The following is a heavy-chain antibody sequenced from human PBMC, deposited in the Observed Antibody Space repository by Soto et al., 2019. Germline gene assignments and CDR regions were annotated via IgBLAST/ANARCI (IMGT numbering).Heavy chain of an antibody. CDR1: GGSVSSGSYY. D-gene: IGHD6-13*01. V-gene: IGHV4-61*01. CDR3: ARTPLTSSSWSLQPYYYYYYGMDV. CDR2: IYYSGST. J-gene: IGHJ6*02. Sequence: PSETLSLTCTVSGGSVSSGSYYWSWIRQPPGKGLEWIGYIYYSGSTNYNPSLKSRVTISVDTSKNQFSLKLSSVTAADTAVYYCARTPLTSSSWSLQPYYYYYYGMDVWGQGTTVTVSS.